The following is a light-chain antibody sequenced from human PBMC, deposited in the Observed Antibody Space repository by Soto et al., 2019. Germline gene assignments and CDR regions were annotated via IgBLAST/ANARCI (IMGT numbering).Light chain of an antibody. CDR1: QNIDSW. Sequence: DIQMTQFPSTLSASVGDRLTITCRASQNIDSWLAWYQQKPGKAPKLLIYDASSLKSGVPSRFSGSGSGTEFTLTISSLQPDDFATYYCQHYNSYSEAFGQGTKVELK. V-gene: IGKV1-5*01. CDR2: DAS. CDR3: QHYNSYSEA. J-gene: IGKJ1*01.